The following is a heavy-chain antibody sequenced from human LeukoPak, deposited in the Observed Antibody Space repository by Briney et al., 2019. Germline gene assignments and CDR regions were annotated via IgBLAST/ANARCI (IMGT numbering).Heavy chain of an antibody. J-gene: IGHJ4*02. Sequence: SETLSLTRTVSGCSVSSYYWSWIRQPPGKVLEWIGYIYYSGSTNYNPSLKSRVTISVDSSKNQFSLRLSSVTAADTAVYYCARDRYIYGLTEYYFDYWGQGSLVTVSS. V-gene: IGHV4-59*02. CDR3: ARDRYIYGLTEYYFDY. D-gene: IGHD5-18*01. CDR1: GCSVSSYY. CDR2: IYYSGST.